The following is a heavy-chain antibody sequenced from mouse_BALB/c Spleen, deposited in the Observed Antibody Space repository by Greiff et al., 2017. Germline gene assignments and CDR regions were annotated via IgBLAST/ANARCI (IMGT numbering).Heavy chain of an antibody. V-gene: IGHV2-9*02. Sequence: VQVVESGPGLVAPSQSLSITCTVSGFSLTSYGVHWVRQPPGKGLEWLGVIWAGGSTNYNSALMSRLSISKDNSKSQVFLKMNSLQTDDTAMYYCARVEAGLLGAMDYWGQGTSVTVSS. CDR3: ARVEAGLLGAMDY. CDR1: GFSLTSYG. D-gene: IGHD2-3*01. J-gene: IGHJ4*01. CDR2: IWAGGST.